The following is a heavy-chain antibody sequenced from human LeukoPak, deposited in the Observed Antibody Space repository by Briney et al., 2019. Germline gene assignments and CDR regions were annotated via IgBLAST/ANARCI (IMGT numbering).Heavy chain of an antibody. J-gene: IGHJ4*02. CDR3: ARDRIRSIAVAGTGLIDY. D-gene: IGHD6-19*01. CDR1: GYTFTGYY. CDR2: INPNSGGT. Sequence: ASVKVSCKASGYTFTGYYMHWVRQAPGQGLEXMGWINPNSGGTNYAQKFQGRVTMTRDTSISTAYMELSRLRSDDTAVYYCARDRIRSIAVAGTGLIDYWGQGTLVTVSS. V-gene: IGHV1-2*02.